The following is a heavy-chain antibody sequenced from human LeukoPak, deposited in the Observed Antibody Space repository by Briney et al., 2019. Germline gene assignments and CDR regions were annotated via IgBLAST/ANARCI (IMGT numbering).Heavy chain of an antibody. CDR2: ISSSSSYI. CDR1: GFTFSIYS. Sequence: GGSLRLSCAASGFTFSIYSMNWVRQAPGKGLEWVSSISSSSSYIYYADSVKGRFTISRDNAKNSLYLQMNSLRAEDTAVYYCAREGDSSSVNDYWGQGTLVTVSS. CDR3: AREGDSSSVNDY. D-gene: IGHD6-6*01. V-gene: IGHV3-21*01. J-gene: IGHJ4*02.